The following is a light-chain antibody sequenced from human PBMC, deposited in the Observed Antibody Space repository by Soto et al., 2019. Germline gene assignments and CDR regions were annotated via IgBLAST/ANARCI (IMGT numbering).Light chain of an antibody. Sequence: QSVLTQPPSVSGAPGQRVTISGTGSSSNIGAGYDVHWYQQLPGTAPKLLIYGNSNRPSGVPDRFSGSKSGTSASLAITGLQAEDEADYYCHSYDSSLSGVVFGGGTKLTVL. CDR1: SSNIGAGYD. CDR2: GNS. CDR3: HSYDSSLSGVV. J-gene: IGLJ2*01. V-gene: IGLV1-40*01.